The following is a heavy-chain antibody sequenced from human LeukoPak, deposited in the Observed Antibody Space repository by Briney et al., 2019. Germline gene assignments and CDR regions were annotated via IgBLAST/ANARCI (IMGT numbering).Heavy chain of an antibody. V-gene: IGHV3-23*01. J-gene: IGHJ4*02. Sequence: PGGSLRLSCAASGFTFNNFAMSWVRQAPGKGLVWVSAISGSGSSIYYADSVKGRLTISRDTSKSTLYLQMSSLRAEDTAIYYCARGRYGSGIYYFDYWGQGTLVTVSS. CDR3: ARGRYGSGIYYFDY. D-gene: IGHD3-10*01. CDR2: ISGSGSSI. CDR1: GFTFNNFA.